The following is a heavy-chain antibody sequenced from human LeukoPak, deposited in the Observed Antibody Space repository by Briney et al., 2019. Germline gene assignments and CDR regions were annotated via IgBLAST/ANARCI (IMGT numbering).Heavy chain of an antibody. CDR3: ATVGWDWNYRPFDY. Sequence: ASVKVSCKVSGYTLTELSMHWVRQAPGKGLEWMGGSDPEDGETIYAQKFQGRVTMTEDTSTDTAYMELSSLRSEDTAVYYCATVGWDWNYRPFDYWGQGTLATVSS. CDR2: SDPEDGET. D-gene: IGHD1-7*01. J-gene: IGHJ4*02. CDR1: GYTLTELS. V-gene: IGHV1-24*01.